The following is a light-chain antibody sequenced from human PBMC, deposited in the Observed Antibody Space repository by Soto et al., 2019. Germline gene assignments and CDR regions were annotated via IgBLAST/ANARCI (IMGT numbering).Light chain of an antibody. J-gene: IGKJ4*01. CDR3: QQYDSYSPLT. CDR1: RSISSW. CDR2: KAS. Sequence: DIQMTQSPSTLSASVGDRVTITCRASRSISSWLAWYQQKPGKAPKLLIYKASSLESGVPSRFSGSGSGTDFTLTISSLQPDDFATYYCQQYDSYSPLTFGGGTKVDIK. V-gene: IGKV1-5*03.